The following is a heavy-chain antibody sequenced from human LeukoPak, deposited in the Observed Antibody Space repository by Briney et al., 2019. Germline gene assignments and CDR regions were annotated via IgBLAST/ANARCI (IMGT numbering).Heavy chain of an antibody. J-gene: IGHJ4*02. V-gene: IGHV4-34*01. Sequence: SETLSLTCAVYGGSFSGYYWSWIRQPPGKGLEWIGEINHSGSTNYNPSLKSRVTISVDTSKNQFSQKLSSVTAADTAVYYCARGQYSSGWYQYWGQGTLVTVSS. CDR1: GGSFSGYY. CDR2: INHSGST. D-gene: IGHD6-19*01. CDR3: ARGQYSSGWYQY.